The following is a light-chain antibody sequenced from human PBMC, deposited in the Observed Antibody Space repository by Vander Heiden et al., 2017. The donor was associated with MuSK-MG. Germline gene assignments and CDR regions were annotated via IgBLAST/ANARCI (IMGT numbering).Light chain of an antibody. Sequence: IQLTQSPSSLSASVGDRVTISCRASQSVDTYLNWYQHKPGKAPKLLIYGASTWQTGVPSRFSGSGYGRDFTLTISGRQPEDFASYYCQQSAGYLPFTFGHGTKLDFK. CDR2: GAS. CDR1: QSVDTY. V-gene: IGKV1-39*01. J-gene: IGKJ3*01. CDR3: QQSAGYLPFT.